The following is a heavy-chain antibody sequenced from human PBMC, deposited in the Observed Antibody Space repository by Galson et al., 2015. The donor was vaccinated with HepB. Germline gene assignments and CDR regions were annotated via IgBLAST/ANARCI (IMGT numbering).Heavy chain of an antibody. V-gene: IGHV3-23*01. CDR3: ARGTTSIDY. Sequence: SLRLSCATSGFTFRRLGMTWVRQAAGKGLGCVAAISMSGGSTDYADSVKGRFTISRDNSNNMLYLQMNNLRVEDTAVYYCARGTTSIDYWGQGTQVSVSS. CDR2: ISMSGGST. J-gene: IGHJ4*02. D-gene: IGHD1-1*01. CDR1: GFTFRRLG.